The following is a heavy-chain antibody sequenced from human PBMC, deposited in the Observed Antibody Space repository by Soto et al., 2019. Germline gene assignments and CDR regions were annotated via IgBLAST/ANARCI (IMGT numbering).Heavy chain of an antibody. J-gene: IGHJ4*02. Sequence: QVQLVQSGAEVRQPASSVKVSCKTSVGTFSSYAISWVRQAPGQGLEWMGGLVPIVDTSTYAQKFQGRVTITADDSTSTAYMELSSLRSDDTAIYYCVRVVAIPGYPDNWGQGTLVTVSS. CDR3: VRVVAIPGYPDN. V-gene: IGHV1-69*12. CDR1: VGTFSSYA. D-gene: IGHD5-12*01. CDR2: LVPIVDTS.